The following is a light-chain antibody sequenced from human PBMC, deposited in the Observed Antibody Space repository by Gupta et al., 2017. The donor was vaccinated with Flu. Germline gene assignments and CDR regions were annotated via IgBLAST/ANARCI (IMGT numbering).Light chain of an antibody. Sequence: QSVLTQPPSASGTPGQRVTISCSGSNSNIGNQYVSWYQHLPGTTPRLLIHRNDQRPSGVPDRFSGSKSGTSASLTISGLRSEDEADDYCSSWDGTLFGVIFGGGTKLTV. CDR1: NSNIGNQY. V-gene: IGLV1-47*01. CDR2: RND. CDR3: SSWDGTLFGVI. J-gene: IGLJ2*01.